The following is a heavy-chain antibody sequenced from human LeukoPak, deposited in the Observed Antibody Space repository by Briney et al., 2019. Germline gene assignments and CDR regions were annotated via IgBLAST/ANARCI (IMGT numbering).Heavy chain of an antibody. V-gene: IGHV3-48*04. J-gene: IGHJ4*02. CDR2: ISSSGSTI. CDR3: ARGQRYPPRRGIVVVISYFDY. CDR1: GFTFSSYG. D-gene: IGHD3-22*01. Sequence: GGSLRLSCAASGFTFSSYGMSWVRQAPGKGLEWVSYISSSGSTIYYADSVKGRFTISRDNAKNSLYLQMNSLRAEDTAVYYCARGQRYPPRRGIVVVISYFDYWGQGTLVTVSS.